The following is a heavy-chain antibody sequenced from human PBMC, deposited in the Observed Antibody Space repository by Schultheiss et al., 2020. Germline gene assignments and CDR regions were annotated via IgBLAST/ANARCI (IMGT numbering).Heavy chain of an antibody. D-gene: IGHD1-26*01. J-gene: IGHJ6*02. Sequence: ASVKVSCKASGYTFTSYYMHWVRQAPGQGLEWMGIINPSGGSTSYAQKFQGRVTMTRDTSTSTVYMELSSLRSEDTAVYYCAREPYYRGKYYYGMDVWGQGTTGTVAS. V-gene: IGHV1-46*01. CDR2: INPSGGST. CDR1: GYTFTSYY. CDR3: AREPYYRGKYYYGMDV.